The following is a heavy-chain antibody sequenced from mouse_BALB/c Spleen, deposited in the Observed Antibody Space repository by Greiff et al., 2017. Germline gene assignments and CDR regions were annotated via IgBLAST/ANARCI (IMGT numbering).Heavy chain of an antibody. CDR2: ISYSGST. J-gene: IGHJ4*01. CDR1: GYSITSDYA. Sequence: DVKLQESGPGLVKPSQSLSLTCTVTGYSITSDYAWNWIRQFPGNKLEWMGYISYSGSTSYNPSLKSRISITRDTSKNQFFLQLNSVTTEDTATYYCANLHYGSSYDYAMDYWGQGTSVTVSS. V-gene: IGHV3-2*02. CDR3: ANLHYGSSYDYAMDY. D-gene: IGHD1-1*01.